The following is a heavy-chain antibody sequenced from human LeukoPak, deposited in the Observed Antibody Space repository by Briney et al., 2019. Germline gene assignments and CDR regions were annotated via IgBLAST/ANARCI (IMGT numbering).Heavy chain of an antibody. J-gene: IGHJ4*02. D-gene: IGHD1-1*01. CDR3: AREKLEPLKIGAYYFDY. V-gene: IGHV4-4*07. Sequence: SETLSLTCTVSGGSISSYYWSWIRQPAGKGLEWIGCIYTSGSTNYNPSLKSRVTMSVDTSKNQFSLKLSSVTAADTAVYYCAREKLEPLKIGAYYFDYWGQGTLVTVSS. CDR1: GGSISSYY. CDR2: IYTSGST.